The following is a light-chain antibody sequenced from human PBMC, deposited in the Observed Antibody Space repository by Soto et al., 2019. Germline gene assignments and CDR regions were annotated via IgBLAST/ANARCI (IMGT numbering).Light chain of an antibody. CDR2: GAS. V-gene: IGKV3-15*01. CDR1: QSVVNH. J-gene: IGKJ5*01. Sequence: EIGMTQSPATLSVSQGERVTLSCRASQSVVNHLAWYQQNPGQAPRLLIYGASNRATGIPARFSGSGSGKEFALTISSLQSEDFALYYCQQYKNWPPITFGQGTRLEIK. CDR3: QQYKNWPPIT.